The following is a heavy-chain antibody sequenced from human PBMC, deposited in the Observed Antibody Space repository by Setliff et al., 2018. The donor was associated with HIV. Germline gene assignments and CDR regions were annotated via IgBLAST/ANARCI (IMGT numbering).Heavy chain of an antibody. CDR1: GFSLATDGMA. CDR2: IYWDGDK. V-gene: IGHV2-5*02. CDR3: ARVNTFRSVYFAS. Sequence: SGPTLVHPTQTLTLTCDFSGFSLATDGMAVGWIRQPPGKGPEWLALIYWDGDKRYNPSLKDRLTITKATSNNHVVLMMSNMDPADTAKYYCARVNTFRSVYFASWGQGTRVTVSS. J-gene: IGHJ4*02. D-gene: IGHD1-20*01.